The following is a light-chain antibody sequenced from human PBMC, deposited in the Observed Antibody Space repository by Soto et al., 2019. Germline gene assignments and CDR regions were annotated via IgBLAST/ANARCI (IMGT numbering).Light chain of an antibody. CDR2: DVS. Sequence: QSALTQPASVSGSPGQSIAISCTGTSSDIGSYNCVSWYQQHPGKAPKLMIYDVSERPTGVSNRFSGSKSGNTASLTISGLQAEDDADYYCSSYTCSSTLKLFGNGTKLAVL. V-gene: IGLV2-14*03. J-gene: IGLJ1*01. CDR3: SSYTCSSTLKL. CDR1: SSDIGSYNC.